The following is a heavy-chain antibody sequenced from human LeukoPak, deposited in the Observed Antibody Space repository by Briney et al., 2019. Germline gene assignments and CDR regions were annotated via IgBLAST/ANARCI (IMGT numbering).Heavy chain of an antibody. CDR2: IYYSGST. Sequence: SETLSLTCTVSGGSVSSGSYYWSWIRQPPGKGLEWIGYIYYSGSTNYNPSLKSRVTISVDTSKNQFSLKLSSVTAADTAVYYCARARIAVAGTPFQHWGQGTLVTVSS. J-gene: IGHJ1*01. CDR1: GGSVSSGSYY. V-gene: IGHV4-61*01. CDR3: ARARIAVAGTPFQH. D-gene: IGHD6-19*01.